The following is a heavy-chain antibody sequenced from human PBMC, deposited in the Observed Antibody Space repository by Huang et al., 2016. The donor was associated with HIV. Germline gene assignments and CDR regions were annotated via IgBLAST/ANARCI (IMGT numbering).Heavy chain of an antibody. CDR3: ARVPTPSYYDFWSISPSHEDVYYYNMDV. V-gene: IGHV4-34*02. CDR1: GGPFNNYY. D-gene: IGHD3-3*01. Sequence: QVQLQQWGAGVLKPSETLSLTYAVYGGPFNNYYWSWVRLLTGRRLEGLGGMIHSGVAYYKPFLKSRVRRSRAPSKTQFSLRVTSVTAADTAVYYCARVPTPSYYDFWSISPSHEDVYYYNMDVWGQGTTVIVSS. J-gene: IGHJ6*02. CDR2: MIHSGVA.